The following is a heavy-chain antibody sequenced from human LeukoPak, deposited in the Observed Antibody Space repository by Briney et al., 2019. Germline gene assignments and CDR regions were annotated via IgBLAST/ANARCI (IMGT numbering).Heavy chain of an antibody. CDR3: ATVWYSSTNWFDP. J-gene: IGHJ5*02. CDR2: FDPEDGET. V-gene: IGHV1-24*01. CDR1: GYTLTELS. D-gene: IGHD6-13*01. Sequence: ASVKVSCKVSGYTLTELSMHWVRQAPGKGLEWMGGFDPEDGETIYAQKFQGRVTMTKDTSTDTAYMELSSLRSEDTAVYYCATVWYSSTNWFDPWGQGTLVTVSS.